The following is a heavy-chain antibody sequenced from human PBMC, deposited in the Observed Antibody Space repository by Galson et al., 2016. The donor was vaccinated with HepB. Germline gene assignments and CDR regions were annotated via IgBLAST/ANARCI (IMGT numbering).Heavy chain of an antibody. J-gene: IGHJ5*02. CDR3: IRGPSSGWLDT. CDR1: SDSFTGSSYY. Sequence: SETLSLTCTASSDSFTGSSYYWAWIRQPPGKGLEWIGSISYSGNTYYNPSLKSRVTISADTSKNQFSLRLSSVTAADTAFYYCIRGPSSGWLDTWGQGILVTVSS. CDR2: ISYSGNT. D-gene: IGHD3-22*01. V-gene: IGHV4-39*07.